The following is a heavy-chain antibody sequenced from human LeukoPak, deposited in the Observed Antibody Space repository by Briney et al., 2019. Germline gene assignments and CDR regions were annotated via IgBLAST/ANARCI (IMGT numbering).Heavy chain of an antibody. V-gene: IGHV4-34*01. J-gene: IGHJ4*02. D-gene: IGHD3-22*01. CDR1: GGSFSGYY. Sequence: PSETLSLTCAVYGGSFSGYYWSWIRQPRGKGLEWIGEINHSGSTNYNPSLKSRVTISVDTSKNQFSLKLSSVTAADTAVYYCARSAYYYDSSGYGTLIDYWGQGTLVTVSS. CDR3: ARSAYYYDSSGYGTLIDY. CDR2: INHSGST.